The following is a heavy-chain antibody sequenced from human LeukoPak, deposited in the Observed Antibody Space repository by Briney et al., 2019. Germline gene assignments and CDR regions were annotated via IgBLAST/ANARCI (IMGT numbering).Heavy chain of an antibody. CDR2: IKQDGSEK. Sequence: GGSLRLSCAASGFTFSSYSMNWVRQAPGKGLEWVADIKQDGSEKCYVDSVRGRFTISRDNAKNSLYLEMNSLRVEDTAVYYCARDGDFDYWGQGILVTVSS. J-gene: IGHJ4*02. D-gene: IGHD3-16*01. V-gene: IGHV3-7*01. CDR1: GFTFSSYS. CDR3: ARDGDFDY.